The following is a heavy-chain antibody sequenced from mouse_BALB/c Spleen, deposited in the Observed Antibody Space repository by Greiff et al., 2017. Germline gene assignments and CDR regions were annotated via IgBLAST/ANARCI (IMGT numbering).Heavy chain of an antibody. V-gene: IGHV7-3*02. CDR1: GFTFTDYY. J-gene: IGHJ3*01. D-gene: IGHD4-1*01. CDR3: AKLGEGAY. CDR2: IRNKANGYTT. Sequence: DVKLVESGGGLVQPGGSLRLSCATSGFTFTDYYMSWVRQPPGKALEWLGFIRNKANGYTTEYSASVKGRFTISRDNSQSILYLQMNTLRAEDSATYYCAKLGEGAYWGQGTLVTVSA.